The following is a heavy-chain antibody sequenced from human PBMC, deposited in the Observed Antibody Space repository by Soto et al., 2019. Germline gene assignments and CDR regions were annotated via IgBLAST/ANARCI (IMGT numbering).Heavy chain of an antibody. CDR2: MNPNSGNT. J-gene: IGHJ4*02. CDR1: GYTFTSDD. D-gene: IGHD1-26*01. Sequence: QVQLVQSGAEVKKPGASVKVSCEASGYTFTSDDINWVRQATGQGLEWRGWMNPNSGNTGYAQKFQGKVTMTRNTSISTAYMELSSLRSEETAVYYCAREAHSGGAEYWGQGTLVTVSS. CDR3: AREAHSGGAEY. V-gene: IGHV1-8*01.